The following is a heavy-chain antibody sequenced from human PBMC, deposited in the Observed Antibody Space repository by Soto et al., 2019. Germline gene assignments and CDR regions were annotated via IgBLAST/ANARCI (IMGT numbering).Heavy chain of an antibody. J-gene: IGHJ4*02. V-gene: IGHV1-69*01. D-gene: IGHD2-2*01. Sequence: QVQLVQSGAEVKKPGSSVKVSCEASGGTFSSYAISWVRQAPGQGLEWMGGIIPIFGTANYAQKFEGRVTITADESTSTAYMELSSLRAEDTAVYYCARDRLATCRSYFDYWGQGTLVTVSS. CDR1: GGTFSSYA. CDR2: IIPIFGTA. CDR3: ARDRLATCRSYFDY.